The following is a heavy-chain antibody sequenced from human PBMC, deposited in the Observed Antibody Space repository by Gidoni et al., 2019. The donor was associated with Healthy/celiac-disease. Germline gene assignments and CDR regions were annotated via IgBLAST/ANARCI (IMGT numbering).Heavy chain of an antibody. V-gene: IGHV3-33*01. CDR1: GFTFSSYG. D-gene: IGHD2-2*01. J-gene: IGHJ6*03. CDR2: IWYDGSNK. CDR3: ARDRELVVPAANVYYYYMDV. Sequence: QVQLVESGGGVVQPGRSLRLSCAASGFTFSSYGLHWVRQAPGKGLEWVAVIWYDGSNKYYADSVKGRFTISRDNSKNTLYLQMNSLRAEDTAVYYCARDRELVVPAANVYYYYMDVWGKGTTVTVSS.